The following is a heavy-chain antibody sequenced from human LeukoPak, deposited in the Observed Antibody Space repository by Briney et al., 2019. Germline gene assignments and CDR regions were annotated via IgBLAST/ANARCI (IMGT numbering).Heavy chain of an antibody. CDR2: ISYDGSNK. D-gene: IGHD3-3*01. V-gene: IGHV3-30-3*01. CDR1: GFTFSNYA. CDR3: ARGAPRNYDFWSGPFDY. Sequence: GGSLRLSCAASGFTFSNYAMHWVRQAPGKGLEWVALISYDGSNKCYADSVKGRFTISRDNSKNTLYPQMNSLRGEDTAVYYCARGAPRNYDFWSGPFDYWGQGSLVTVSS. J-gene: IGHJ4*02.